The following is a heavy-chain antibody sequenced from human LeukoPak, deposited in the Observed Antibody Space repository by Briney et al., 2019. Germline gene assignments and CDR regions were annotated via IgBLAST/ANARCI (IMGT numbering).Heavy chain of an antibody. J-gene: IGHJ4*02. CDR3: ERRGLLWFGELFKQLHRTEFDY. CDR2: INHSGST. CDR1: GGSVSGYY. V-gene: IGHV4-34*01. D-gene: IGHD3-10*01. Sequence: SETLSLTCAVYGGSVSGYYWSWIRQPPGKGLESIREINHSGSTNYNPSLKSRVTTSVDTSKNQFSLKLSSVTAEDTDVYYCERRGLLWFGELFKQLHRTEFDYWGQGTLVTVSS.